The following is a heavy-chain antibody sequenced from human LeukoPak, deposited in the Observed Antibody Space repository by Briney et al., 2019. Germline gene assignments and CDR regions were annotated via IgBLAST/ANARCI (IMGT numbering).Heavy chain of an antibody. J-gene: IGHJ6*03. CDR2: IIPIFGTA. V-gene: IGHV1-69*05. CDR3: ARGSNFEVVPAAIILYSYYSYMDV. D-gene: IGHD2-2*01. CDR1: GGTFSSYA. Sequence: SVKVSCKASGGTFSSYAISWVRQAPGQGLEWMGGIIPIFGTANYAQKFQGRVTITTDESTSTAYMELSSLRSEDTAVYYCARGSNFEVVPAAIILYSYYSYMDVGGKGPRVPVPS.